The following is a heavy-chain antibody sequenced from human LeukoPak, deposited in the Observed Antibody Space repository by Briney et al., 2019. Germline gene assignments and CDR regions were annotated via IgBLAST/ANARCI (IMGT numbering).Heavy chain of an antibody. CDR1: GGTFSSYA. J-gene: IGHJ2*01. D-gene: IGHD3/OR15-3a*01. Sequence: KVSCKASGGTFSSYAIGWVRQLPGKGLEYMGVVYPADSDATYSPSFQGQVTFSADKSTDTAYLQWSSLKASDTAMYYCARRGTWHFDLWGRGTLVTVSS. CDR3: ARRGTWHFDL. V-gene: IGHV5-51*01. CDR2: VYPADSDA.